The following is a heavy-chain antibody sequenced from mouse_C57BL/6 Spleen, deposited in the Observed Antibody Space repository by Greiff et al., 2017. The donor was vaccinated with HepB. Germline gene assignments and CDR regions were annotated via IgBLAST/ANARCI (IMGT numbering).Heavy chain of an antibody. V-gene: IGHV1-50*01. D-gene: IGHD2-3*01. J-gene: IGHJ1*03. CDR2: IDPSDSYT. Sequence: VQLQQSGAELVKPGASVKLSCKASGYTFTSYWMQWVKQRPGQGLEWIGEIDPSDSYTNYNQKFKGKATLTVDTSSSTAYMQLSSLTSEDSAVYYGARGYDGYPRYFEVWGTGTTVTVSS. CDR3: ARGYDGYPRYFEV. CDR1: GYTFTSYW.